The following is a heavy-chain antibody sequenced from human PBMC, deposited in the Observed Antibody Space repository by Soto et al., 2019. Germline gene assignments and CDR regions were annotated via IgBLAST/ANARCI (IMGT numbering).Heavy chain of an antibody. CDR3: AREEDIVVVPAAAGGQGQYYYYGMDV. CDR2: IIPIFGTA. V-gene: IGHV1-69*06. CDR1: GGTFSSYA. D-gene: IGHD2-2*01. J-gene: IGHJ6*02. Sequence: SVKVSCKASGGTFSSYAISWVRQAPGQGLEWMGGIIPIFGTANYAQKFQGRVTITADKSTSTAYMELSSLRSEDTAVYYCAREEDIVVVPAAAGGQGQYYYYGMDVWGQGTTVTVS.